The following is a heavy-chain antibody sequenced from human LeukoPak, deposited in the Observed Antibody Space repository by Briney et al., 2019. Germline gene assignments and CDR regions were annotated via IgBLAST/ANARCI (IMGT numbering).Heavy chain of an antibody. Sequence: ASVKVSCKASGYTFTSYAMNWVRQAPGQGLEWMGWINTNTGNPTYAQGFTGRFVFSLDTSVSTAYLQTSSLKAEDTAVYYCARPPVVVAAPYNWFDPWGQGTLVTVSS. CDR2: INTNTGNP. V-gene: IGHV7-4-1*02. CDR1: GYTFTSYA. CDR3: ARPPVVVAAPYNWFDP. D-gene: IGHD2-15*01. J-gene: IGHJ5*02.